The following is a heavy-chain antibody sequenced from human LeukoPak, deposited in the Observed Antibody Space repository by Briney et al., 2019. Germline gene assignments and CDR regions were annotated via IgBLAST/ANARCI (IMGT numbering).Heavy chain of an antibody. V-gene: IGHV1-69*05. CDR1: GYTFTGYY. CDR3: ARGKDYYDSSGYYEN. J-gene: IGHJ4*02. D-gene: IGHD3-22*01. Sequence: SVEVSCKASGYTFTGYYMHWVRQAPGQGLEWMGGIIPIFGTANYAQKFQGRVTITTDESTSTAYMELSSLRSEDTAVYYCARGKDYYDSSGYYENWGQGTLVTVSS. CDR2: IIPIFGTA.